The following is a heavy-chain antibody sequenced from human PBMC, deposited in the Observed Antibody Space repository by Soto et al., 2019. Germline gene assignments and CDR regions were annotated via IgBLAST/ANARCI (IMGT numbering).Heavy chain of an antibody. Sequence: GGSLRLSCAASGFTFSSYAMHWVRQAPGKGLEWVAVISYDGSNKYYADSVKGRFTISRDNSKNTLYLQMNSLRAEDTAVYYCTKAHSVRDYSTKGWGNYYYGMDVWGQGTTVTVSS. CDR2: ISYDGSNK. D-gene: IGHD4-4*01. CDR1: GFTFSSYA. V-gene: IGHV3-30-3*01. CDR3: TKAHSVRDYSTKGWGNYYYGMDV. J-gene: IGHJ6*02.